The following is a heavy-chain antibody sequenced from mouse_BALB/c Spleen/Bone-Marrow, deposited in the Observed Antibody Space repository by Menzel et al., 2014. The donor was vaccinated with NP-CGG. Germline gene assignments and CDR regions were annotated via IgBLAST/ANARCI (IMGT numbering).Heavy chain of an antibody. J-gene: IGHJ3*01. CDR2: FYPGNSDT. Sequence: EVQGVESGTVLARPGASVKMSCKASGYSFXSYWMHWVKQRPGQGLEWIGAFYPGNSDTTYNQKFKGKAKLTAVTSASTAYMELSSLTNEDSAVYYCTFLVKEDFAYWGQGTLVTVSA. V-gene: IGHV1-5*01. CDR1: GYSFXSYW. D-gene: IGHD2-10*02. CDR3: TFLVKEDFAY.